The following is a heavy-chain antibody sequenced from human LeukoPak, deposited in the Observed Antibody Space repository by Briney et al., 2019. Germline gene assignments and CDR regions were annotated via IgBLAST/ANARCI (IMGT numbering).Heavy chain of an antibody. J-gene: IGHJ4*02. CDR3: ATFDYGARQTFDY. CDR2: IYYSGST. Sequence: SQTLSLTCTVSGGSLSSGGYYWSWIRQHPGKGLEWIGYIYYSGSTYYNPSLKSRVTISVDTSNNQFSLKLSSVTAADTAVYYCATFDYGARQTFDYWGQGTLVTVSS. CDR1: GGSLSSGGYY. V-gene: IGHV4-31*03. D-gene: IGHD4-17*01.